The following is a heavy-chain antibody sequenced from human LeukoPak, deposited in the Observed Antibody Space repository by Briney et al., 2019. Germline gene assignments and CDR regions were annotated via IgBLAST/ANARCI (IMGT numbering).Heavy chain of an antibody. CDR2: INAGNGNT. J-gene: IGHJ4*02. V-gene: IGHV1-3*01. Sequence: GASVKVSCKASGYTFASYAMHWVRQAPGQRLEWMGWINAGNGNTKYSQKFQGRVTITRDTSASTAYMELSSLRSEDTAVYYCARDRDGYWLFDYWGQGTLVTVSS. CDR3: ARDRDGYWLFDY. D-gene: IGHD5-24*01. CDR1: GYTFASYA.